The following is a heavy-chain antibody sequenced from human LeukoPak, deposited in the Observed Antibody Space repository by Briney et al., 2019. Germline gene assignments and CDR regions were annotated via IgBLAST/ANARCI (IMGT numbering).Heavy chain of an antibody. J-gene: IGHJ4*02. D-gene: IGHD3-10*01. Sequence: SETLSVTCTVSGDSISSSSYYWGWIRQPPGTGLEWIGSIYYSGSTYYNLSLKSRVTISVDTSKHQFSLKLSSVTAADTAVYYCARQVGGSGSYFFPPFDYWGQGTLVTVSS. CDR1: GDSISSSSYY. CDR3: ARQVGGSGSYFFPPFDY. CDR2: IYYSGST. V-gene: IGHV4-39*01.